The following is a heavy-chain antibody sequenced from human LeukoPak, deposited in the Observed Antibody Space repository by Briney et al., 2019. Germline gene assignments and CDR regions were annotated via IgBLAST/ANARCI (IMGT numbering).Heavy chain of an antibody. J-gene: IGHJ4*02. CDR3: ARVTGSIDY. Sequence: ASVKVSCKASGYTFTSYDINWVRQATGQGLEWMGWMNLKRGNTGYAEKFQGRVTMTRDTSISTAYMELSSLRSEDTAVCYCARVTGSIDYWGQGTLVTVSS. V-gene: IGHV1-8*01. D-gene: IGHD1-26*01. CDR1: GYTFTSYD. CDR2: MNLKRGNT.